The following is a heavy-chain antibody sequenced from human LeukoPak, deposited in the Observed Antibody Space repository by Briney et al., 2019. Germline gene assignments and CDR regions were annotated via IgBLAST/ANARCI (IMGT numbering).Heavy chain of an antibody. CDR3: TYSCSSTSCYTVLGAFDI. V-gene: IGHV3-72*01. CDR2: TRNKASSYTT. D-gene: IGHD2-2*02. Sequence: GGSLRLSCAASGFTFSDHYMDWVRQAPGKGLEWVGRTRNKASSYTTEYAASVKGRFTISRDDSKNSLYLQMSSLKIEDTAVYYCTYSCSSTSCYTVLGAFDIWGQGTMVAVSS. CDR1: GFTFSDHY. J-gene: IGHJ3*02.